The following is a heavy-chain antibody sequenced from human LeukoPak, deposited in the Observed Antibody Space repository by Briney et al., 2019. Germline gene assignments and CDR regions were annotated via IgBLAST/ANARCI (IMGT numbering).Heavy chain of an antibody. CDR1: GGSISSSSYY. Sequence: SETLSLTCTVSGGSISSSSYYWGWLRQPPGKGLDWFGGIYYSGSTYYNPSLKSRVTISVDTSKNQFSLKLSSVTAADTAVYYCARRGVVPAANPIDYWGQGTLVTVSS. V-gene: IGHV4-39*01. D-gene: IGHD2-2*01. J-gene: IGHJ4*02. CDR3: ARRGVVPAANPIDY. CDR2: IYYSGST.